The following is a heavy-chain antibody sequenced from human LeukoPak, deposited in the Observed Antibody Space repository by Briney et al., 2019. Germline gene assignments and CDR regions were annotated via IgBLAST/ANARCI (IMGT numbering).Heavy chain of an antibody. CDR1: GGSISSSGYY. Sequence: PSETLSLTCTVSGGSISSSGYYWGWIRQPPGKGLEWIGSIYYSGSTYYNPSLKSRVTISVDTSKNQFSLKLSSVTAADTAVYYCARAKYYYGSGSPYYLDYWGQGTLVTVSS. V-gene: IGHV4-39*01. CDR3: ARAKYYYGSGSPYYLDY. CDR2: IYYSGST. J-gene: IGHJ4*02. D-gene: IGHD3-10*01.